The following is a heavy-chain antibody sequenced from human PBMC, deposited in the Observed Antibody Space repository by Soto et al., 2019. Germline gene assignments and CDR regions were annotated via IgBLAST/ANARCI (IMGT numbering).Heavy chain of an antibody. V-gene: IGHV1-46*01. CDR3: AGDLRDRIQLWSKTYYYYYGMDV. CDR1: GYTFTSYY. J-gene: IGHJ6*02. Sequence: ASVKVSCKASGYTFTSYYMHWVRQAPGQGLEWMGIINPSGGSTSYAQKFQGRVTMTRDTSTSTVYMELSSLRSEDTAVYYCAGDLRDRIQLWSKTYYYYYGMDVWGQGTTVTVSS. D-gene: IGHD5-18*01. CDR2: INPSGGST.